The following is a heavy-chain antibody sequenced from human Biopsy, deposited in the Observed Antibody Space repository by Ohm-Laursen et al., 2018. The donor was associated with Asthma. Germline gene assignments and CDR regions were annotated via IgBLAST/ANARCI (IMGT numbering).Heavy chain of an antibody. CDR1: GFNFINAW. V-gene: IGHV3-15*01. J-gene: IGHJ4*02. D-gene: IGHD2-8*01. CDR3: TTDALLYSSADY. CDR2: IKSKTDGGTT. Sequence: SLRLSCTASGFNFINAWMSWVRQAPGKGLEWVGRIKSKTDGGTTDYAAPVKGRFTISRDDSKNTLYLQMNSLKTEDTAVYYCTTDALLYSSADYWGQGTLVTVSS.